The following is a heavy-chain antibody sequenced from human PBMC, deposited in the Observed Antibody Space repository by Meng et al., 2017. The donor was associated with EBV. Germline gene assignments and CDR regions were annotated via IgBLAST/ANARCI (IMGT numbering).Heavy chain of an antibody. V-gene: IGHV2-5*02. D-gene: IGHD6-6*01. CDR3: AHIIAARPFDY. CDR2: IYWDDDK. J-gene: IGHJ4*02. Sequence: QIPLKESCPTLVKPTQTLTLTCTFSGFSLSTRGVGVGWSRQPPGKALEWLALIYWDDDKRYSPSLKSRLTITKDTSKNQVVLTMTNMDPVDAATYYCAHIIAARPFDYWGQGTLVTVSS. CDR1: GFSLSTRGVG.